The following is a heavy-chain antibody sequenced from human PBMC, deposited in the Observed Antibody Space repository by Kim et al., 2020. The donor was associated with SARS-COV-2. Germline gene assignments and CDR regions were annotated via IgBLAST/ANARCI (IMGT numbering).Heavy chain of an antibody. D-gene: IGHD3-10*01. J-gene: IGHJ6*02. CDR3: AKALLRGVNYYYYGMDV. V-gene: IGHV3-30*02. Sequence: VKGQFTISRDNSNNTLSLQMNSLRAEDTALFYCAKALLRGVNYYYYGMDVWGQGTTVTVSS.